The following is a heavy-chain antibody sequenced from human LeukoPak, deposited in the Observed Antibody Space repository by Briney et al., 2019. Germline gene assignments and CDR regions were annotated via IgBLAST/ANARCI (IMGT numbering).Heavy chain of an antibody. Sequence: GGSLRLSCAASGFTFSSYSMNWVRQAPGKGLEWVSSISSSSSYIYYADSVKGRFTISRDNAKNSLYLQMNSLRVEDTAVYYCARERRSSYYYGSGSYYYDYWGQGTLVTVSS. V-gene: IGHV3-21*01. CDR1: GFTFSSYS. CDR2: ISSSSSYI. CDR3: ARERRSSYYYGSGSYYYDY. J-gene: IGHJ4*02. D-gene: IGHD3-10*01.